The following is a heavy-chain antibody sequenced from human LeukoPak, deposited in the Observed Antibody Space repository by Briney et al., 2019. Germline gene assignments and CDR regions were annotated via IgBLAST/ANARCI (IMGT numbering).Heavy chain of an antibody. Sequence: PGGSLRLSCAASGFTFISYAMSWVRQAPGKGLEYVSAISDSGGSTYYADSVKGRFTISRDNSKNTLYLQMSSLRAEDTAVYFCVRGYSFGPYGMDVWGQGTTVTVSS. D-gene: IGHD2-15*01. J-gene: IGHJ6*02. CDR1: GFTFISYA. CDR2: ISDSGGST. V-gene: IGHV3-64D*09. CDR3: VRGYSFGPYGMDV.